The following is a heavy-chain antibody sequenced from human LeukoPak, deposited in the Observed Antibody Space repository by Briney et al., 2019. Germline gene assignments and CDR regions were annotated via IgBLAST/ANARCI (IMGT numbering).Heavy chain of an antibody. Sequence: NPGGSLRLSCLASGFSFNSYTMNWVREAPGKGLEWVSTISPGVSGYTWYAESVKGRFTISRDNPENSLYLQMDSLRADDTAVYYCVRDVSRRIGMDVWGQGTTVTVSS. CDR1: GFSFNSYT. CDR3: VRDVSRRIGMDV. V-gene: IGHV3-21*06. D-gene: IGHD2/OR15-2a*01. J-gene: IGHJ6*02. CDR2: ISPGVSGYT.